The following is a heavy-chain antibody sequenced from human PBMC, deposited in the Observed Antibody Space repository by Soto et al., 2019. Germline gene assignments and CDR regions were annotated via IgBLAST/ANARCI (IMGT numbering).Heavy chain of an antibody. CDR3: APHGGVIAAGLGYYYCCLGV. CDR2: IYPGDSDT. CDR1: GYSFTNYW. V-gene: IGHV5-51*01. D-gene: IGHD6-13*01. Sequence: PGEYLKISCQGSGYSFTNYWIGWVRQMPGKDLEWMGIIYPGDSDTRYSPSFQGQVTISADKSISTAYLQWSSLKASDTAMCYCAPHGGVIAAGLGYYYCCLGVLGQGTTVTVAS. J-gene: IGHJ6*01.